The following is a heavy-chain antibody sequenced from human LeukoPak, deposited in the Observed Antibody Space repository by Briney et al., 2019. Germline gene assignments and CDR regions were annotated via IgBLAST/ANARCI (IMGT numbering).Heavy chain of an antibody. CDR2: INHSWST. Sequence: SETLSLTCSVSGYSISNNFYWAWIRQSPGKGLEWIVSINHSWSTYYNPSLKSRVTISVDTSKNQFSLKLSSVTAADTAVYYCAREDSRRAAAGVLFWFDPWGQGTLVTVSS. D-gene: IGHD6-13*01. CDR1: GYSISNNFY. CDR3: AREDSRRAAAGVLFWFDP. V-gene: IGHV4-38-2*02. J-gene: IGHJ5*02.